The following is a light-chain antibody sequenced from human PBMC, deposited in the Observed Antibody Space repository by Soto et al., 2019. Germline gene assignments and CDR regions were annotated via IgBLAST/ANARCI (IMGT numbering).Light chain of an antibody. CDR1: NIGVKS. V-gene: IGLV3-21*02. J-gene: IGLJ3*02. Sequence: SYELTQPPSVSLAPGQTARITWGGRNIGVKSVHWYQQKPGQAPVLLVFDDSDRPSGIPGRFSGSNSGDTATLTISRVEAGDEADYYCQLWDTDSDHQVFGGGTKVTVL. CDR3: QLWDTDSDHQV. CDR2: DDS.